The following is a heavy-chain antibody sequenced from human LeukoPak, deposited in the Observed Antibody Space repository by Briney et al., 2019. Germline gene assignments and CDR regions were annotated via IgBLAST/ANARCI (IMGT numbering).Heavy chain of an antibody. D-gene: IGHD5-18*01. J-gene: IGHJ4*02. V-gene: IGHV4-61*01. CDR1: GGSISSSSYY. CDR2: IYYSGRT. Sequence: SETLSLTCNVSGGSISSSSYYWSWIRQPPGKGLEWIGYIYYSGRTSYNPSLKSRVTISVDTSKNQFSLRLSSVTAADTAVYYCARGQKYRSGYTVTELGSGYFDYWGQGTLVTVSS. CDR3: ARGQKYRSGYTVTELGSGYFDY.